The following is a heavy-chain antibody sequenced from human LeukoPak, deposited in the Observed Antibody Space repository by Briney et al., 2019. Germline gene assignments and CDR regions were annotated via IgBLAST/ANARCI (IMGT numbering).Heavy chain of an antibody. CDR3: ARGPDVDGFIHAPFDS. V-gene: IGHV3-53*01. D-gene: IGHD5-24*01. CDR2: IYAGGTT. J-gene: IGHJ4*02. Sequence: GRSLRLSCAASGFIINRNYMNSVRQAPGKGLEWGALIYAGGTTFYAGSVEGRFTISRDICKSMWYLQMNSLRAEDTAVYYCARGPDVDGFIHAPFDSWGQGTLVTASS. CDR1: GFIINRNY.